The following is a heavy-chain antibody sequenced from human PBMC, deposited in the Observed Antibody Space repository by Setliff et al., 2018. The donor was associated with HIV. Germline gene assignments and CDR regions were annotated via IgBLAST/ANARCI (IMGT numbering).Heavy chain of an antibody. J-gene: IGHJ4*02. CDR3: ARDDDATSHYSRFDY. D-gene: IGHD1-26*01. V-gene: IGHV7-4-1*01. CDR2: VNTKTGNP. CDR1: GYIFTNDP. Sequence: ASVKVSCKASGYIFTNDPMNWVRQAPGQGLEWMGWVNTKTGNPTYAQDFTGRFTISRDNSKNTVYLQMDSLRAEDTAVYYCARDDDATSHYSRFDYWGQGTPVTV.